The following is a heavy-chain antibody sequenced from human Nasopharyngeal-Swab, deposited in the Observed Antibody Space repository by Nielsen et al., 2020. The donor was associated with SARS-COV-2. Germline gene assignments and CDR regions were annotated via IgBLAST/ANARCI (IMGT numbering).Heavy chain of an antibody. CDR2: IIPIFGTA. Sequence: SVKVSCKASGYTFTTYAMNWVRQAPGQGLEWMGGIIPIFGTANYAQKFQGRVTMTEDTSTDTAYMELSSLRSEDTAVYYCATEGLWGQGTLVTVSS. CDR3: ATEGL. D-gene: IGHD3/OR15-3a*01. V-gene: IGHV1-69*06. CDR1: GYTFTTYA. J-gene: IGHJ4*02.